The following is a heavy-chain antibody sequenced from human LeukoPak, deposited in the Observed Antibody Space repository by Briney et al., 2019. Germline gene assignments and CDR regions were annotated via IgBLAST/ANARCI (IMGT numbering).Heavy chain of an antibody. CDR3: ARLKLGYWYFDL. CDR1: GFTFSDYY. CDR2: IGLTDTTI. Sequence: GGSLKLSCAASGFTFSDYYMSWIRQVPGEGLEWVSYIGLTDTTIYYADSLKGRFAISRDNAKNSLYLHTHSLRAEDTAIYYCARLKLGYWYFDLWGRGTLLTASS. D-gene: IGHD7-27*01. J-gene: IGHJ2*01. V-gene: IGHV3-11*01.